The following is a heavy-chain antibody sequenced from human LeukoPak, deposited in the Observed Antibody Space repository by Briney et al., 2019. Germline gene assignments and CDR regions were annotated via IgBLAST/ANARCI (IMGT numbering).Heavy chain of an antibody. CDR1: GGTFSSYA. J-gene: IGHJ4*02. CDR3: ARDPYGSGLEGSFDY. D-gene: IGHD3-10*01. CDR2: IIPIFGTA. Sequence: ASVKVSCKASGGTFSSYAISWVRQAPGQGLEWMGGIIPIFGTANYAQKFQGRVTITADESTSTAYMELSSLRSEDTAVYYCARDPYGSGLEGSFDYWGQGTLVTVSS. V-gene: IGHV1-69*01.